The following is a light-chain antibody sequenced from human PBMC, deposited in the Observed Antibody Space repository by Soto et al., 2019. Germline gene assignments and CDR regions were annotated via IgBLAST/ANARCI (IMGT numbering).Light chain of an antibody. V-gene: IGLV2-14*01. CDR1: SSDVGGYNY. CDR2: EVS. J-gene: IGLJ3*02. Sequence: QSALTQPASVSGSPGRSITISCTGTSSDVGGYNYVSWYQQHPGKAPKLMIYEVSNRPSGVSNRFSGSKSGNTASLTISGLQAEDEADYYCSSYTSSSTLWVFGGGTKLTVL. CDR3: SSYTSSSTLWV.